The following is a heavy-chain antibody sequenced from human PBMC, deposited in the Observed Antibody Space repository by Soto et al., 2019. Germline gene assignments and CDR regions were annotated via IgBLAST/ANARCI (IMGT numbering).Heavy chain of an antibody. CDR2: INPNSGGT. CDR1: GYTFTGYY. J-gene: IGHJ2*01. CDR3: ARAYYDSNGYYYYWYFDL. D-gene: IGHD3-22*01. V-gene: IGHV1-2*04. Sequence: QVQLVQSGAEVKKPGASVKVSCKASGYTFTGYYMHWVRQAPGQGLEWMGWINPNSGGTNYAQKFQGWVTMTRDTSISTAYMELSRLRSDDTAVYYCARAYYDSNGYYYYWYFDLWGRGTLVTVSS.